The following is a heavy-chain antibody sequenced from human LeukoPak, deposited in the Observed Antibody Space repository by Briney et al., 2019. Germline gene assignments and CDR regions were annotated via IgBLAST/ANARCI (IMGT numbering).Heavy chain of an antibody. Sequence: PGGSLRLSCAASGFTFSSYAMSWVRQAPGKGLEWVSAITNSGGTTYYADSVKGRFTISRDNSKNTLYLQMNSLRAGDTAVYYCARSHLYYGSGIDYWGQGTLVTVSS. CDR2: ITNSGGTT. CDR3: ARSHLYYGSGIDY. D-gene: IGHD3-10*01. J-gene: IGHJ4*02. V-gene: IGHV3-23*01. CDR1: GFTFSSYA.